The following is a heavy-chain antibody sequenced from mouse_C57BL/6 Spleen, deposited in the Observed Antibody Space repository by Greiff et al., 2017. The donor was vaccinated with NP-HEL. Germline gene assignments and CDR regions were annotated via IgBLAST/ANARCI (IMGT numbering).Heavy chain of an antibody. V-gene: IGHV1-62-3*01. D-gene: IGHD1-1*01. J-gene: IGHJ1*03. Sequence: QVQLQQPGAELVKPGASVKLSCKASGYTFTSYWMHWVKQRPGRGLEWIGRIDPNSGGTNYNEKFKSKATLTVDTSSSTAYMQLSSLTSEDSAVYYCARDYGSSWNWYFDVWGTGTTVTVSS. CDR3: ARDYGSSWNWYFDV. CDR1: GYTFTSYW. CDR2: IDPNSGGT.